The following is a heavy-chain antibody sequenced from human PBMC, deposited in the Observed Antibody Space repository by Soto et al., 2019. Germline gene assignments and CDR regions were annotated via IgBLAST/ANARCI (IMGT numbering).Heavy chain of an antibody. CDR1: GGSISSFY. CDR2: IYYSGST. D-gene: IGHD5-12*01. J-gene: IGHJ4*02. Sequence: QVQLQESGPGLVKPSETLSLTCSVSGGSISSFYWNWIRQSPGKGLEWIGYIYYSGSTNYNPSLRGRVTISVDTSKNQFSLKLSSVTAADTAVYYCARDRDGYPYWGQGILVTVSS. V-gene: IGHV4-59*01. CDR3: ARDRDGYPY.